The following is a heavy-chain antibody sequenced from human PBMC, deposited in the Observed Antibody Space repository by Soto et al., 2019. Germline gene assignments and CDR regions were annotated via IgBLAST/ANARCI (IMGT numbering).Heavy chain of an antibody. CDR2: ISYDGNSE. V-gene: IGHV3-30*18. Sequence: QVQVVESGGGVVQPGGSLRLSCAASGFTFSNYGMHWVRQAPGKGLQWVALISYDGNSEYYVDSVQGRFTLSRDNSKSTLFLQMNSLRADDTAVYYCAKQVGHRDGSQYFDYWGQGTLVTVAS. CDR3: AKQVGHRDGSQYFDY. J-gene: IGHJ4*02. D-gene: IGHD3-10*01. CDR1: GFTFSNYG.